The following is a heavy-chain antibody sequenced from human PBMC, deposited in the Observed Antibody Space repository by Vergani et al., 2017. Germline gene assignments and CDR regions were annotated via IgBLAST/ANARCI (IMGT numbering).Heavy chain of an antibody. V-gene: IGHV3-30*02. CDR2: IGKDGINT. D-gene: IGHD2-21*02. CDR3: AKYLRDSTDGLPDS. J-gene: IGHJ4*02. Sequence: QVQLVESAGGVVQPGGSLRLSCAASGFTFSNFGMHWIRQAPCKGLEWLAYIGKDGINTSYRDAVKGRFTVSRDNSKNILYLQMDSLRSEDTELYYCAKYLRDSTDGLPDSWCPGTLVIVSS. CDR1: GFTFSNFG.